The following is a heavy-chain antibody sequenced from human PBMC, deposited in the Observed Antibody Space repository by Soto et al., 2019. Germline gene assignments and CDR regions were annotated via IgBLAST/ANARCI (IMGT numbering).Heavy chain of an antibody. Sequence: GGSLRLSCAASGFTFSSYGMHWVRQAPGRGLEWVAVISYDGSNKYYADSVKGRFTISRDNSKNTLYLQMNSLRAEDTAVYYCAKYRPYDSSGYYYVWGQGTLVTVSS. CDR1: GFTFSSYG. CDR2: ISYDGSNK. D-gene: IGHD3-22*01. CDR3: AKYRPYDSSGYYYV. V-gene: IGHV3-30*18. J-gene: IGHJ4*02.